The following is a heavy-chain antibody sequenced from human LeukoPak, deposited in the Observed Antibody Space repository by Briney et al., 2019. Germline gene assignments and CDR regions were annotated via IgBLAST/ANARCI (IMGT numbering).Heavy chain of an antibody. CDR3: ARGLFVAGSFFDS. CDR2: ISPSGGAI. CDR1: GFTFSDYY. Sequence: GGSLRLSCAASGFTFSDYYMSWIRQAPGKGLEWLSFISPSGGAIYYADSVKGRFTISRDNAKNSLYLQMNSLKAEDTAVYYCARGLFVAGSFFDSWGQGTLVTVSS. D-gene: IGHD1-26*01. V-gene: IGHV3-11*04. J-gene: IGHJ4*02.